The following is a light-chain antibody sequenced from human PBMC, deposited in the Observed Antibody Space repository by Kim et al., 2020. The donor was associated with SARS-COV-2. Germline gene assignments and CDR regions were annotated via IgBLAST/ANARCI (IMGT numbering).Light chain of an antibody. CDR1: KLGDKY. CDR3: QAWDSSTEV. Sequence: VSPGQTASITGSGDKLGDKYACWYQQKPGQSPVLVIYQDSKRPSGIPERFSGSNSWNTATLTISGTQAMDEADYYCQAWDSSTEVFGTGTKVTVL. J-gene: IGLJ1*01. CDR2: QDS. V-gene: IGLV3-1*01.